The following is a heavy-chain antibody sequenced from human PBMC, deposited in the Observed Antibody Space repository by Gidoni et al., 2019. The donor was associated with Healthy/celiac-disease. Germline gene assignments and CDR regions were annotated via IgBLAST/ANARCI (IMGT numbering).Heavy chain of an antibody. CDR3: ASHDYGDYSFDY. Sequence: QVQLVQSGAEGKKPGSSVKVSCKDSGGTFGSYAISWVRQAPGQGLEWMGGIIPIFGTANYAQKFQRRVTITADESTSTAYMELSSLRSEDTAVYYCASHDYGDYSFDYWGQGTLVTVSS. V-gene: IGHV1-69*01. D-gene: IGHD4-17*01. CDR1: GGTFGSYA. CDR2: IIPIFGTA. J-gene: IGHJ4*02.